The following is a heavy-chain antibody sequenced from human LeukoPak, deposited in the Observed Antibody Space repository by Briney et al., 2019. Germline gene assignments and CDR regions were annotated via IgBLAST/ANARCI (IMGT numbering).Heavy chain of an antibody. CDR3: ARDRYGDYGIDY. J-gene: IGHJ4*02. D-gene: IGHD4-17*01. CDR2: IYTGGST. V-gene: IGHV4-61*02. CDR1: GGSISSGSYY. Sequence: SETLSLTCTVSGGSISSGSYYWSWIRQPAGKGLEWIGRIYTGGSTNYNPSLKSRVTISVDTSKNQFSLKLSSVTAADTAVYYCARDRYGDYGIDYWGQGTLVTVSS.